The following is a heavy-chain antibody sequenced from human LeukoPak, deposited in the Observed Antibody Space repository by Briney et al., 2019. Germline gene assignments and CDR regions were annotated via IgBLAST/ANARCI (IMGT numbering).Heavy chain of an antibody. D-gene: IGHD6-13*01. J-gene: IGHJ6*02. V-gene: IGHV1-2*04. Sequence: GASVTVSCKASGYTFTGYYMHWVRQAPGQGLEWMGWINPNSGGTNYAQKFQGWVTMTRDTSISTAYMELSRLRSDDTAVYYCARAGMGSSSWYIRSWNYYYGMDVWGQGTTVTVSS. CDR3: ARAGMGSSSWYIRSWNYYYGMDV. CDR2: INPNSGGT. CDR1: GYTFTGYY.